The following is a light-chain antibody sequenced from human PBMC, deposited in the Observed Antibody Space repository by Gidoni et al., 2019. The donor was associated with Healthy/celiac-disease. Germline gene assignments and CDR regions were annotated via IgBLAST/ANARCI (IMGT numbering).Light chain of an antibody. Sequence: EIVMTQSPATLSVSPGERATLSCRASQSVSSNLAWYQQKPGQAPRLLIYGASTRATGIPARFSGSGSGTEFTLTISSLQSEDFAVYYCQQYHHWPLTFGQGTKVEIK. CDR3: QQYHHWPLT. CDR2: GAS. J-gene: IGKJ1*01. CDR1: QSVSSN. V-gene: IGKV3-15*01.